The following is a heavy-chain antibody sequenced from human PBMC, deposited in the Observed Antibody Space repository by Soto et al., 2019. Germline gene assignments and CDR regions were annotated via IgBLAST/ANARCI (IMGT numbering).Heavy chain of an antibody. CDR1: GFTFSSYW. CDR2: INSDGSST. V-gene: IGHV3-74*01. J-gene: IGHJ1*01. CDR3: ARGPLLWRAYYDFWSGYPEYFQH. D-gene: IGHD3-3*01. Sequence: GGSLRLSCAASGFTFSSYWMHWVRQAPGKGLVWVSRINSDGSSTSYADSVKGRFTISRDNAKNTLYLQMNSLRAEDTAVYYCARGPLLWRAYYDFWSGYPEYFQHWGQGTLVTVSS.